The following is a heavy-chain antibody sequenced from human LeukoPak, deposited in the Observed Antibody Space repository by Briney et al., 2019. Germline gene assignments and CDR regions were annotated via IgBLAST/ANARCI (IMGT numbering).Heavy chain of an antibody. D-gene: IGHD3-10*01. V-gene: IGHV3-30*02. Sequence: GGSLRLSCAASGFTFSSYGMHWVRQAPGKGLEWVAFIRYDGSNKYYADSLKGRFTISRDNSKNTLYLQMNSLRAEDTAVYYCAKDRRVRGRPDYWGQGTLVTVSS. J-gene: IGHJ4*02. CDR3: AKDRRVRGRPDY. CDR2: IRYDGSNK. CDR1: GFTFSSYG.